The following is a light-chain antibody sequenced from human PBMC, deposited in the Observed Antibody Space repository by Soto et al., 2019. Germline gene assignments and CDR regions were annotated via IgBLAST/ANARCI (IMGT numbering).Light chain of an antibody. CDR1: RSDIGSYNY. CDR2: GVS. V-gene: IGLV2-14*01. CDR3: ISYTGSSTSYV. J-gene: IGLJ1*01. Sequence: QSVRTEPASVSGSPGQSITSSCSGTRSDIGSYNYVAWYRQFPGKTPKILIYGVSNRPSGVSSRFSGSKSGNTASLTISGLQAEDEADYYCISYTGSSTSYVFGSGTKVTVL.